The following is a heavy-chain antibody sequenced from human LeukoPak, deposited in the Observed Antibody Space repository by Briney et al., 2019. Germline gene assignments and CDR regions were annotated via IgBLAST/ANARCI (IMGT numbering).Heavy chain of an antibody. CDR2: ISAYNGKT. D-gene: IGHD3-22*01. V-gene: IGHV1-18*01. J-gene: IGHJ4*02. CDR1: GYSFTSYD. CDR3: ARGTYDDY. Sequence: GSVKVSCKASGYSFTSYDISWVRQAPGQGLEWMGWISAYNGKTNYAQRLQGRVTMTTDTSTSTAYMELRSLRSDDTAVYYCARGTYDDYWGQGTLVTVSP.